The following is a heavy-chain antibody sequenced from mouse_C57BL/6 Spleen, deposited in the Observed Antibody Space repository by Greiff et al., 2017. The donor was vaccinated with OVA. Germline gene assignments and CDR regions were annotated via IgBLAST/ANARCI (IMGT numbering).Heavy chain of an antibody. Sequence: QVQLQQPGTELVKPGASVKLSCKASGYTFTSSWMNWVKQRPGQGLEWIGNLNPSNGGTTYNEKFKSKATLTVDKSSSTAYMQLSSLTSEDSAVYYCARGTVVADFDYWGQGTTLTVSS. CDR1: GYTFTSSW. D-gene: IGHD1-1*01. J-gene: IGHJ2*01. CDR2: LNPSNGGT. CDR3: ARGTVVADFDY. V-gene: IGHV1-53*01.